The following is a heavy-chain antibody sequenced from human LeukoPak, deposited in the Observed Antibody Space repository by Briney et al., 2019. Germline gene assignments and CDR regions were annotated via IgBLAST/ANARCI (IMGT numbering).Heavy chain of an antibody. D-gene: IGHD3-22*01. J-gene: IGHJ6*03. CDR1: GGSFSGYY. CDR3: ARGGERITMIVVVTPPYYYYMDV. CDR2: INHSGNT. Sequence: SETLSLTCAVYGGSFSGYYWSWIRQPPGKGLEWIGEINHSGNTNYNPSLKSRVTISVDTSKNQFSLKLSSVTAADTAVYYCARGGERITMIVVVTPPYYYYMDVWGKGTTVTVSS. V-gene: IGHV4-34*01.